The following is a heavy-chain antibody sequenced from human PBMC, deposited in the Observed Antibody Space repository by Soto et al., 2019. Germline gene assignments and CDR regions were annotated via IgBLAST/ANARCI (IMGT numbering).Heavy chain of an antibody. CDR1: GGTFSSYT. V-gene: IGHV1-69*02. J-gene: IGHJ4*02. Sequence: SVKVSCKASGGTFSSYTISWVRQAPGQGLEWMGRIIPILGIANYAQKFQGRVTITADKSTSTAYMELSSLRSEDTAVYYCARSEGYCTNGVCYYLDYWGQGTLVTVSS. CDR3: ARSEGYCTNGVCYYLDY. CDR2: IIPILGIA. D-gene: IGHD2-8*01.